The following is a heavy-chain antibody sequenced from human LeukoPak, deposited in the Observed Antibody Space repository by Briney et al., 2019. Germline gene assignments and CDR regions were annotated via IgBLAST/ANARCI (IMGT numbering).Heavy chain of an antibody. CDR3: ARLHCSGGSCYYFDY. D-gene: IGHD2-15*01. Sequence: PSETLSLTCTVSGGSISSSSYYWGWLRQPPGKGLEWIGSIYYSGSTYYNPSLKSRVTISVDTSKNQFSLKLSSVPAADTAVYYCARLHCSGGSCYYFDYWGQGTLVTVSS. V-gene: IGHV4-39*01. CDR2: IYYSGST. J-gene: IGHJ4*02. CDR1: GGSISSSSYY.